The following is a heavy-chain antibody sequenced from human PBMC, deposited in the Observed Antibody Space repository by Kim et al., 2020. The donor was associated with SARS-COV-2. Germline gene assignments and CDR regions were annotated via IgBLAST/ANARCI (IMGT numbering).Heavy chain of an antibody. J-gene: IGHJ4*02. CDR3: ARWGRGVDY. D-gene: IGHD3-10*01. CDR2: GST. V-gene: IGHV4-4*07. Sequence: GSTNYNPSLKSRVTMSVDTSKNQFSLKLSSVTAADTAVYYCARWGRGVDYWGQGTLVTVSS.